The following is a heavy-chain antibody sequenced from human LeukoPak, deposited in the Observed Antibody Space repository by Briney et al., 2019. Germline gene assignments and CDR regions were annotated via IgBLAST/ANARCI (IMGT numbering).Heavy chain of an antibody. CDR3: ARGGPGRSFDY. V-gene: IGHV1-2*04. CDR2: INPNSGDT. Sequence: GASVKVSCKASGYTFTGYYMHWVRQAPGQGLERMGWINPNSGDTDYAQKFQGWVTMARDTSISTAYMELSRLKSDDTAVYYCARGGPGRSFDYWGQGTLVTVSS. J-gene: IGHJ4*02. CDR1: GYTFTGYY.